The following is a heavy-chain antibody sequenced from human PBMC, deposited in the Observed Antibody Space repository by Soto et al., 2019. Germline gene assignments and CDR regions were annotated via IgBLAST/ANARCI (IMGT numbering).Heavy chain of an antibody. Sequence: LRLSCAVTGYSVNRYWLHWVRQAQVGWLVWFSNINSDGISTSYSDYVKGRFTISRDNAKNTLYLQMNSLEPEDTAIYYCARDLIHLWSIEYYYYGMDVWGQGTTVTVSS. CDR3: ARDLIHLWSIEYYYYGMDV. J-gene: IGHJ6*02. CDR2: INSDGIST. D-gene: IGHD5-18*01. V-gene: IGHV3-74*01. CDR1: GYSVNRYW.